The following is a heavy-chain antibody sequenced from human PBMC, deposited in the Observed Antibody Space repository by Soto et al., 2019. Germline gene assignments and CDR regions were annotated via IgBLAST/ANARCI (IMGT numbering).Heavy chain of an antibody. Sequence: EVRLVESGGVVVQPGGSLRLSCAASGFMFDDFSMHWVRQAPGKGLEWVALIGRDGINTYYADSVRGRFIVSRDNSKNSLYLQMNSLRIEDSALYYCVKERDDASWTAFDHWGQGTLVTVSS. D-gene: IGHD2-2*01. CDR3: VKERDDASWTAFDH. CDR2: IGRDGINT. J-gene: IGHJ4*02. V-gene: IGHV3-43*01. CDR1: GFMFDDFS.